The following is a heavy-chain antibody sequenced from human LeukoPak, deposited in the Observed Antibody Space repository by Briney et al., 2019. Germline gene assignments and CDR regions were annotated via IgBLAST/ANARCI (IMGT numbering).Heavy chain of an antibody. D-gene: IGHD6-19*01. Sequence: GGSLRLSCAASGFTFSTYSMNWVRQAPGKGLDWVSYISSSSSTIYYADSVKGRFTISRDSPKNSLYLQMNSLRAEDTAVYECGKGMSSGPYAVDYWGQGTMVTVSS. CDR2: ISSSSSTI. V-gene: IGHV3-48*01. J-gene: IGHJ3*01. CDR1: GFTFSTYS. CDR3: GKGMSSGPYAVDY.